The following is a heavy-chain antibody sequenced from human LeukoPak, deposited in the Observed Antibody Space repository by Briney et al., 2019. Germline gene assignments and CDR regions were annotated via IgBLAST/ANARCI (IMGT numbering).Heavy chain of an antibody. D-gene: IGHD6-13*01. CDR3: AKQSAGSAAWYSLHYDF. Sequence: PGGSLRLSCAASGFTFSSYAMSWVRQAPGKGLEWVSGISGSGGYTYYADSVKGRFTISRDNSKNTLYLQMNGLRAEDTAVYFCAKQSAGSAAWYSLHYDFWGQGTLVTVSS. J-gene: IGHJ4*02. CDR2: ISGSGGYT. CDR1: GFTFSSYA. V-gene: IGHV3-23*01.